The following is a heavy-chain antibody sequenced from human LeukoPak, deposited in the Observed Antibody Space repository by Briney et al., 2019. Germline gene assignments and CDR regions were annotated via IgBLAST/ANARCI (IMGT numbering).Heavy chain of an antibody. V-gene: IGHV4-4*07. Sequence: SETLSLTCTVSGGSISSYYWSWIRQPAGKGLEWIGRIYTSGSTNYNPSLKSRVTISVDKSKNQFSLKLSSVTAADTAVYYCARDMVLEDYKFVDVVTAILGGGWLDPWGQGTLVTVSS. J-gene: IGHJ5*02. CDR1: GGSISSYY. D-gene: IGHD2-21*02. CDR3: ARDMVLEDYKFVDVVTAILGGGWLDP. CDR2: IYTSGST.